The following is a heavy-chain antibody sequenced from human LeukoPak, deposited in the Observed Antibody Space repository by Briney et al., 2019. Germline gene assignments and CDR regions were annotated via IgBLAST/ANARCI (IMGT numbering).Heavy chain of an antibody. D-gene: IGHD2-15*01. CDR1: GFTFSSYG. Sequence: GGSLRLSCAASGFTFSSYGMSWVRQAPGKGLEWVSAISGSGGSTYYADSVKGRFTISRDNSKNTLYLQMNSLRAEDTAVYYCAKDSEGRYCSGGSCYSEDWGQGTLVTVSS. J-gene: IGHJ4*02. V-gene: IGHV3-23*01. CDR3: AKDSEGRYCSGGSCYSED. CDR2: ISGSGGST.